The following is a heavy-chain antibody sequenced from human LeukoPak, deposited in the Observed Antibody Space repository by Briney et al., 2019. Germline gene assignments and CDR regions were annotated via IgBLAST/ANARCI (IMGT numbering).Heavy chain of an antibody. CDR1: GGSISSGSYY. D-gene: IGHD1-26*01. CDR2: IYTSGST. CDR3: ATSRWELQPADVFDI. V-gene: IGHV4-61*02. J-gene: IGHJ3*02. Sequence: PSETLSLTCTVSGGSISSGSYYWSWIRQPAGKGLEWIGRIYTSGSTNYNPSLKSRVTISVDTSKDQFSLKLSSVTAADTAVYYCATSRWELQPADVFDIWGQGTMVTVSS.